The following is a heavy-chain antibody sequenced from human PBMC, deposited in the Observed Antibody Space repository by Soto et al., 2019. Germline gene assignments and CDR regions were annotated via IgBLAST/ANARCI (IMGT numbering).Heavy chain of an antibody. D-gene: IGHD3-10*01. CDR3: AREVLWLGELFGGFDY. Sequence: PSETLSLTCTVSGGSISSGDYYWSWIRQPPGKGLEWIGYIYYSGSTYYNPSLKSRVTISVDTSKNQFSLKLSSVTAADTAVYYCAREVLWLGELFGGFDYWGQGTLVTVSS. V-gene: IGHV4-30-4*01. CDR1: GGSISSGDYY. CDR2: IYYSGST. J-gene: IGHJ4*02.